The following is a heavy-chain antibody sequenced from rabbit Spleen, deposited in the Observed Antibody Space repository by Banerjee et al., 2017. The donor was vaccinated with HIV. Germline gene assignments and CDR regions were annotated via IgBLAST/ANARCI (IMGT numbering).Heavy chain of an antibody. D-gene: IGHD1-1*01. CDR3: ARDLVAVIGWNFRL. Sequence: EQLEESGGGLVKPEGSLTLTCKASGVSLNDKDVMCWVRQAPGKGLEWIACINIVTGKSVYASWEKGRFTMSRTSSTTVTLQMTSRTAADTATYFCARDLVAVIGWNFRLWGPGTLVTVS. V-gene: IGHV1S45*01. J-gene: IGHJ4*01. CDR2: INIVTGKS. CDR1: GVSLNDKDV.